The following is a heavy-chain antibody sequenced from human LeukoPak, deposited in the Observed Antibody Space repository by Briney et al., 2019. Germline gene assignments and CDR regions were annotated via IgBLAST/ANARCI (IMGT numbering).Heavy chain of an antibody. CDR1: GGSFSGYY. V-gene: IGHV4-34*01. CDR3: ARVLRPARIAARPLYFDY. Sequence: SETLSLTCAVYGGSFSGYYWSRIRQPPGKGLEWIGEINHSGSTNYNPSLKSRVTISVDTSKNQLSLKLSSVTAADTAVYYCARVLRPARIAARPLYFDYWGQGTLVTVSS. J-gene: IGHJ4*02. D-gene: IGHD6-6*01. CDR2: INHSGST.